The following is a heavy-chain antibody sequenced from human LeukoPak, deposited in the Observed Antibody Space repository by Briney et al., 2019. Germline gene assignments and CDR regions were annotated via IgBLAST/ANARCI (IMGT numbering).Heavy chain of an antibody. Sequence: GGSLRLSCIASGFTFSSYEMDWVRRAPGKGLEWVSVIYSGGSTYYADSVKGRFTISRDNSKNTLYLQMNSLRAEDTAVYYCARGVPAAISPFDYWGQGTLVTVSS. J-gene: IGHJ4*02. CDR2: IYSGGST. CDR1: GFTFSSYE. V-gene: IGHV3-66*01. D-gene: IGHD2-2*02. CDR3: ARGVPAAISPFDY.